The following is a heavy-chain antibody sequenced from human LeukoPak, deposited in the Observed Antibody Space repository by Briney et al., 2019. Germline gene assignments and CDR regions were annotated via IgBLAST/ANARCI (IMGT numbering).Heavy chain of an antibody. J-gene: IGHJ3*02. D-gene: IGHD5-18*01. Sequence: SETLSLTCSVSGDSITSDGYFWGWIRQPPGKGLEWIAIINYSGQTFYNPSLLSRVTASVDTSKNQFSLKLSSVTAADTAVYYCARQEYSYGHADDAFDIWGQGTMVTVSS. V-gene: IGHV4-39*01. CDR1: GDSITSDGYF. CDR3: ARQEYSYGHADDAFDI. CDR2: INYSGQT.